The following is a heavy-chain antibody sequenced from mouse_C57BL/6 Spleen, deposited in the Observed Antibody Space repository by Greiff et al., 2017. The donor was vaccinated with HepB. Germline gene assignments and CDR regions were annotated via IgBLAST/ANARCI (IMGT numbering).Heavy chain of an antibody. V-gene: IGHV1-55*01. CDR3: ARSPYYSNYYAMDY. D-gene: IGHD2-5*01. J-gene: IGHJ4*01. CDR1: AYTFTSSW. CDR2: IYPGSGST. Sequence: QVQLQQPGAELVKPGASVKMSCKTSAYTFTSSWLTWVKQRPGQGLEWIGDIYPGSGSTNYNEKFKSKATLTVDTSSSTAYMQLSSLTSEDSAVYYCARSPYYSNYYAMDYWGKGTSVTVSS.